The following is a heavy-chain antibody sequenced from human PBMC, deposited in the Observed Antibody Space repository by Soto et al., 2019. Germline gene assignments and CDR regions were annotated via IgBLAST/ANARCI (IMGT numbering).Heavy chain of an antibody. J-gene: IGHJ4*02. CDR2: IYWDDDN. V-gene: IGHV2-5*02. D-gene: IGHD6-19*01. CDR3: AHGSGWLSDY. Sequence: QITLKESGPTLVKPTQTLTLTCSFSGFSLTSTAVGVNWIRQPPGKALEWLALIYWDDDNHFSPSLKSRLSVTKETSKNQVVLTMTNMDPVDTVTYYCAHGSGWLSDYWGQGILVTVSS. CDR1: GFSLTSTAVG.